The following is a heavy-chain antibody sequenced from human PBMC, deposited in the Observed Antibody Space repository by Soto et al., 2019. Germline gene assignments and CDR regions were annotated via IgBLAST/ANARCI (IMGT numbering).Heavy chain of an antibody. V-gene: IGHV1-3*01. CDR3: ARSLAVAGTC. D-gene: IGHD6-19*01. CDR1: GYTFTSYA. CDR2: INAGSGNT. J-gene: IGHJ4*02. Sequence: ASVKVSCKASGYTFTSYAMHWVRQAPGQRLEWMGWINAGSGNTKYSQKFQGRVTITRDTSASTAYMELSSLRSEDTAVYYCARSLAVAGTCWGQGTLVTVSS.